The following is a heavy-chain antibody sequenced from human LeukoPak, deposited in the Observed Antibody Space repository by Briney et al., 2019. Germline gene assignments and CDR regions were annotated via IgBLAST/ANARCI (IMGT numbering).Heavy chain of an antibody. J-gene: IGHJ3*02. Sequence: GESLKISCKASGYSFTTYWIGWVRQVPGKGLEWVGIIYPADSTAKYSPSFQGQVTISVDKSISTAYLQWSRLEASDTAMYYCATRPGIAAAVPTALEYAFDIWGQGTMVTVSS. D-gene: IGHD6-13*01. CDR2: IYPADSTA. V-gene: IGHV5-51*01. CDR1: GYSFTTYW. CDR3: ATRPGIAAAVPTALEYAFDI.